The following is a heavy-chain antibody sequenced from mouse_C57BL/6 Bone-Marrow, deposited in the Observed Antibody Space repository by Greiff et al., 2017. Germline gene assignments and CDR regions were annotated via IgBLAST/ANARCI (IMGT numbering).Heavy chain of an antibody. CDR3: TTWGYYAMDY. CDR2: IDPENGDT. J-gene: IGHJ4*01. Sequence: VQLQQSGAELVRPGASVKLSCTASGFNIKDDYMHWVKQRPEQGLEWIGWIDPENGDTEYASKFQGQATITADTSSNTAYLQLSSLTSEDTAVYYCTTWGYYAMDYWGQGTSVTVSS. V-gene: IGHV14-4*01. CDR1: GFNIKDDY.